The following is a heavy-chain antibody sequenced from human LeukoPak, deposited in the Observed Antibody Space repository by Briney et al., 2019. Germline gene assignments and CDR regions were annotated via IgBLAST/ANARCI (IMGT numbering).Heavy chain of an antibody. V-gene: IGHV4-38-2*02. CDR1: GYSISSGYY. CDR2: IHYSARI. Sequence: SETLSLTCTVSGYSISSGYYWGWIRQPPGKGLEWIGSIHYSARIYYNPSLKSRLTISPDTSKNQFSLKLTSVTAADTAVYYCARDPHPGYGYYYYFYMDVWGTGTTVTVSS. CDR3: ARDPHPGYGYYYYFYMDV. D-gene: IGHD5-12*01. J-gene: IGHJ6*03.